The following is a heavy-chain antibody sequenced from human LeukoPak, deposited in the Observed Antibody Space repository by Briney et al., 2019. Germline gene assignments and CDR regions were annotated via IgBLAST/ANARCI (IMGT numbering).Heavy chain of an antibody. CDR2: IYYSGST. Sequence: SETLPLTCTVFGGSISSYYWSWIRQPPGKGLEWIGYIYYSGSTNYNPSLKSRVTISVDTSKNQFSLKLSSVTAADTAVYYCARDNGSGSYYAGGAFDYWGQGTLVTVSS. CDR1: GGSISSYY. D-gene: IGHD1-26*01. J-gene: IGHJ4*02. V-gene: IGHV4-59*01. CDR3: ARDNGSGSYYAGGAFDY.